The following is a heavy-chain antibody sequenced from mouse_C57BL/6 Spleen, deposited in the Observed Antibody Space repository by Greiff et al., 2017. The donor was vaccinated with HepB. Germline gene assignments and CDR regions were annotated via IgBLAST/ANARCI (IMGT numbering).Heavy chain of an antibody. CDR3: AREGGPAGFAY. J-gene: IGHJ3*01. V-gene: IGHV1-76*01. Sequence: QVQLQQSGAELVRPGASVKLSCKASGYTFTDYYINWVKQRPGQGLEWIARIYPGSGNTYYNEKFKGKATLTAEKSSSTAYMQLSSLTSEDSAVYFCAREGGPAGFAYWGQGTLVTVSA. CDR1: GYTFTDYY. CDR2: IYPGSGNT.